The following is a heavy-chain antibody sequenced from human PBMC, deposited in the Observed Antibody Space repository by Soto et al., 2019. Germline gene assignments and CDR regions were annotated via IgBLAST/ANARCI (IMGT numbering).Heavy chain of an antibody. J-gene: IGHJ6*02. CDR1: GFTLSSFA. CDR2: ISNDGTNE. V-gene: IGHV3-30-3*01. Sequence: QVQLVESGGGVVQPGRSLRLSCAASGFTLSSFAMHWVRQAPGKGLEWVTLISNDGTNEHCADSVRGRFTISRDNSKHMLYLQMSSLRAEDTAVYYCARAAPGMDVWGQGTTVTVSS. CDR3: ARAAPGMDV.